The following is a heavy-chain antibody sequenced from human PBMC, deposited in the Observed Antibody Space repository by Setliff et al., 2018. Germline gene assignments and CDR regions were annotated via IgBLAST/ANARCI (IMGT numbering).Heavy chain of an antibody. Sequence: PGGSLRLSCAASGFTFSKYGMHWVRQAPGKGLEWVANIMQDGGAQYYLDSVKGRFTVSRDNSNNTLYLHMSSLRAEDTAVYFCARIFLYGTSWYFDNWGQGTLVTVSS. CDR2: IMQDGGAQ. D-gene: IGHD3-3*01. J-gene: IGHJ4*02. CDR3: ARIFLYGTSWYFDN. V-gene: IGHV3-7*03. CDR1: GFTFSKYG.